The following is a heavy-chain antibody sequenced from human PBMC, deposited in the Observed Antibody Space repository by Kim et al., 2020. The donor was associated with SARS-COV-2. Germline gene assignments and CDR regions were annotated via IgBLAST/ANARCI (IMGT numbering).Heavy chain of an antibody. CDR2: INHSGST. J-gene: IGHJ5*02. V-gene: IGHV4-34*01. CDR3: ARGPNVLRYFET. Sequence: SETLSLTCAVYGGSFSGYYWSWIRQPPGKGLEWIGEINHSGSTNYNPSLKSRVTISVDTSKNQFSLKLSSVTAADTAVYYCARGPNVLRYFETWGQGTLVTVSS. CDR1: GGSFSGYY. D-gene: IGHD3-9*01.